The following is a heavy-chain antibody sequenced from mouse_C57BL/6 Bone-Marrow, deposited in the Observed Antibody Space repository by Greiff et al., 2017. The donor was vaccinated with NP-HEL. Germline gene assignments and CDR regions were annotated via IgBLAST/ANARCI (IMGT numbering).Heavy chain of an antibody. CDR2: ISNGGGST. Sequence: EVKVVESGGGLVQPGGSLKLSCAASGFTFSDYYMYWVRQTPEKRLEWVAYISNGGGSTYYPDTVKGRFTISRDNAKNTLYLQMSRLKSEDTAMYYCARPGRVYYGSSYAMDYWGQGTSVTVSS. V-gene: IGHV5-12*01. J-gene: IGHJ4*01. CDR3: ARPGRVYYGSSYAMDY. D-gene: IGHD1-1*01. CDR1: GFTFSDYY.